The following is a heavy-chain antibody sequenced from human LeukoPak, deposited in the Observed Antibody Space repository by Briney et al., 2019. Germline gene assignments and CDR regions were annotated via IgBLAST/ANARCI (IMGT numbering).Heavy chain of an antibody. D-gene: IGHD3-22*01. Sequence: SQTLSLTCTVSGGSISSGDYYWSWIRPPPGKGLEWIGSIYYSGSTYYNPSLKSRVTISVDTSKNQFSLKLSSVTAADTAVYYCARRPYDSSGYYFHYFDYWGQGTLVTVSS. CDR1: GGSISSGDYY. CDR2: IYYSGST. CDR3: ARRPYDSSGYYFHYFDY. V-gene: IGHV4-30-4*08. J-gene: IGHJ4*02.